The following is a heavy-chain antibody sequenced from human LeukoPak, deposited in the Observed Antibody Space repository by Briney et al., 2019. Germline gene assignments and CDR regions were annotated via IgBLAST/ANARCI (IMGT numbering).Heavy chain of an antibody. CDR3: AKFVNYGSTGLKTAFDS. CDR2: ISGSATST. D-gene: IGHD3-22*01. J-gene: IGHJ4*02. Sequence: GGSLRLSCAASGFTFSSYAMNWVRQAPGKGLEWVSGISGSATSTYYADSVKGRFAISRDNPKDTLYLQMNSLRAEDTAVYYCAKFVNYGSTGLKTAFDSWGQGTLVTVSS. V-gene: IGHV3-23*01. CDR1: GFTFSSYA.